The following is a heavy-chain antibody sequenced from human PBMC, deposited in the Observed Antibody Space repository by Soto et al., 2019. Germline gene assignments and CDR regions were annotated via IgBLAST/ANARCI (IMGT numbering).Heavy chain of an antibody. D-gene: IGHD6-6*01. CDR1: GFTFSSYS. CDR3: ARDRKQLGGRHGGMDV. J-gene: IGHJ6*02. V-gene: IGHV3-21*01. Sequence: EVQLVESGGGLVKPGGSLRLSCAASGFTFSSYSMNWVRQAPGKGLEWVSSISSSSSYIYYADSVKGRFTISRDNAKNSLYLKMNSLRAEDTAVYYCARDRKQLGGRHGGMDVWGQGTTVTVSS. CDR2: ISSSSSYI.